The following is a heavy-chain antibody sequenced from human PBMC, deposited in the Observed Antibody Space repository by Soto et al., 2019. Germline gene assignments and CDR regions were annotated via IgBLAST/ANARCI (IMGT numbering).Heavy chain of an antibody. D-gene: IGHD3-3*01. Sequence: PGGSLRLSCAASGFTFSSYAMNWVRQAPGKGLEWVSAISGSGGGSTADSVKGRFTISRDNSKNTLYLQMNSLRAEDTAVYYCARTSGYYAYVDYWGQGTLVTVSS. CDR1: GFTFSSYA. CDR3: ARTSGYYAYVDY. J-gene: IGHJ4*02. CDR2: ISGSGGG. V-gene: IGHV3-23*01.